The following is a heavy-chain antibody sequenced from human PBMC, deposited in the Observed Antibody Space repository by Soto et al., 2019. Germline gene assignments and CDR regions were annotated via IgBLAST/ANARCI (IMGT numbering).Heavy chain of an antibody. CDR2: IYPGDSDT. CDR3: ARRNTAMTIDY. J-gene: IGHJ4*02. CDR1: EYSFTSYW. V-gene: IGHV5-51*01. Sequence: LGASLKISCKGSEYSFTSYWIGWVRQMPGKGLEWMGIIYPGDSDTRYSPSFQGQVTISADKSISTAYLQWSSLKASDTAMYYCARRNTAMTIDYCGQGTLVTVSS. D-gene: IGHD5-18*01.